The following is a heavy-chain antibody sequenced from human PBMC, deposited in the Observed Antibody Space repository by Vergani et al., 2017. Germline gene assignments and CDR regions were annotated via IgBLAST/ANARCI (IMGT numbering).Heavy chain of an antibody. Sequence: QAQLQESGPGLVKPSETLSLPCHVFGVSVTDYNCNWIRQAPGKGLEWIGSLSTTGVATHASHNPSLKSRVSISVDTSKSQFSLRLTAVTAADSALYYCAGDTHSWQRADRWGQGLLVSVSS. CDR2: LSTTGVA. CDR3: AGDTHSWQRADR. D-gene: IGHD6-13*01. J-gene: IGHJ5*02. CDR1: GVSVTDYN. V-gene: IGHV4-59*02.